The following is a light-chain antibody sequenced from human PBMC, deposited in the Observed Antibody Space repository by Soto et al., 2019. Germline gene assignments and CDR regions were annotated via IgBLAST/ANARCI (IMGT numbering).Light chain of an antibody. CDR1: SSDVGAYNY. J-gene: IGLJ1*01. CDR2: DVS. V-gene: IGLV2-11*01. Sequence: QSVLTQPRSVSGSPGQSVTISCTGTSSDVGAYNYVSWYQQHPGKAPELMIYDVSKRPSGVPDRFSGSKSGNTASLTISGLQAEDEADYHCCSYAGTYTYVFGTGTNVTV. CDR3: CSYAGTYTYV.